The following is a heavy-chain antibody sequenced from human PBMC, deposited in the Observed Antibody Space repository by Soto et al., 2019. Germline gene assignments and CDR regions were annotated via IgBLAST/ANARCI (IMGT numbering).Heavy chain of an antibody. CDR2: ISTSGSPA. V-gene: IGHV3-11*01. Sequence: QVHLVESGGGLVKPGGSLRLYCTVSGFAFRHNYLTWIRKAPGKGLEWLSYISTSGSPAYYADSVKGRFTISTDNAKKSLYLQIDSLRAEDTVVYYCATGGIDYEAWGQGTLFTVSS. J-gene: IGHJ5*02. D-gene: IGHD4-17*01. CDR3: ATGGIDYEA. CDR1: GFAFRHNY.